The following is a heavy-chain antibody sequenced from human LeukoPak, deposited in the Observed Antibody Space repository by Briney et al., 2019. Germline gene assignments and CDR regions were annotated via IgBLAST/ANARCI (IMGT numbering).Heavy chain of an antibody. Sequence: SETLSLTSTVSGGSINSNSNYWGWIRQPPGKGLEWIANIYYSGSTSYNPSLRSRVTISVDTSKNQFSLRLTSVTAADTAVYYCARADNLFDSSGYYWTVWGQGTLVTVSS. J-gene: IGHJ4*02. CDR3: ARADNLFDSSGYYWTV. V-gene: IGHV4-39*07. CDR1: GGSINSNSNY. CDR2: IYYSGST. D-gene: IGHD3-22*01.